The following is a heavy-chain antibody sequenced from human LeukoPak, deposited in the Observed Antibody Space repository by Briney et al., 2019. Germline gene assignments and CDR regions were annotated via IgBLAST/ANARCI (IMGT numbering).Heavy chain of an antibody. J-gene: IGHJ4*02. D-gene: IGHD3-16*02. Sequence: SETPSLTCTVSDGSLRSSTYYWAWIRQPPGKGLEWLGSIHYDGSTFDNPSLKSRVTMSVDTSRNHFSLKMTSVTAADTAVYYCARDNRSLLDSWGQGILVTVSS. CDR3: ARDNRSLLDS. CDR1: DGSLRSSTYY. CDR2: IHYDGST. V-gene: IGHV4-39*07.